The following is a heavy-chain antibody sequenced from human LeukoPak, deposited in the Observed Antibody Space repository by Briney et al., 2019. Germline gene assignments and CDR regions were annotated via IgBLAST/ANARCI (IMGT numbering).Heavy chain of an antibody. CDR2: ISSSSSTI. J-gene: IGHJ4*02. CDR3: ARDLGLTMVREIDY. CDR1: GFTFSSYS. D-gene: IGHD3-10*01. V-gene: IGHV3-48*01. Sequence: PGGSLRLSCAASGFTFSSYSMTWVRQAPGKGLEWVSYISSSSSTIYYADSVKGRFTISRDNAKNSLYLQMNSLRAEDTAVYYCARDLGLTMVREIDYWGQGTLVTVSS.